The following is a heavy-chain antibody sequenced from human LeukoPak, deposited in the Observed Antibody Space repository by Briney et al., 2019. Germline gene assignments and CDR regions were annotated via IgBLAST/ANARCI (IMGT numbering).Heavy chain of an antibody. D-gene: IGHD1-26*01. CDR3: ARMGSPYYYFDY. CDR1: GFTFSDYY. CDR2: IRSTGNTI. J-gene: IGHJ4*02. Sequence: GGSLRLSCAASGFTFSDYYMSWIRQAPGKGLEWVSSIRSTGNTIYYADSVKGRFTISRDNAKNSLYLQMNSLRAEDTAVYYCARMGSPYYYFDYWGQGTLVTVSS. V-gene: IGHV3-11*04.